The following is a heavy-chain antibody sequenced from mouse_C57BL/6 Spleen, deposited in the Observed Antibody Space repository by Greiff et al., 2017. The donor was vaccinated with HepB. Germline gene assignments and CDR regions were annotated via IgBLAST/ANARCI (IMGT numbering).Heavy chain of an antibody. CDR2: ISYDGSN. CDR3: AREVNWDPFYAMDY. CDR1: GYSITSGYY. J-gene: IGHJ4*01. Sequence: ESGPGLVKPSQSLSLTCSVTGYSITSGYYWNWIRQFPGNKLEWMGYISYDGSNNYNPSLKNRISITRDTSKNQFFLKLNSVTTEDTATYYCAREVNWDPFYAMDYWGQGTSVTVSS. D-gene: IGHD4-1*01. V-gene: IGHV3-6*01.